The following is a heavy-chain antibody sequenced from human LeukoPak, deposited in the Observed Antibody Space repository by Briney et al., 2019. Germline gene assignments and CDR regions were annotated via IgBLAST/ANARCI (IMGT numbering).Heavy chain of an antibody. CDR2: ISYDGSNK. CDR1: GFTFSSYG. J-gene: IGHJ4*02. CDR3: ARGSGSYYV. D-gene: IGHD1-26*01. Sequence: PGGSLRLSCAASGFTFSSYGMHWVRQAPGKGLEWVAVISYDGSNKYYADSVKGRFTISRDNAKNSLYLQMNSLRAEDTAVYYCARGSGSYYVWGQGTLVTVSS. V-gene: IGHV3-30*03.